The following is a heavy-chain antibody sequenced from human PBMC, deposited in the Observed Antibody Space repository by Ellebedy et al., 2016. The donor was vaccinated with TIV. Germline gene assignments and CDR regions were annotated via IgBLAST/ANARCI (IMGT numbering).Heavy chain of an antibody. CDR1: GFPFHNYW. CDR2: IKQDGSVK. Sequence: PGGSLRLSCAASGFPFHNYWMTWVRQAQGKGLEWVANIKQDGSVKNYVDSVKGRFTISRDNAKSSLWLQMNTLRVEDTAVYYCVTGMDVWGKGTTVTVSS. CDR3: VTGMDV. J-gene: IGHJ6*04. V-gene: IGHV3-7*01.